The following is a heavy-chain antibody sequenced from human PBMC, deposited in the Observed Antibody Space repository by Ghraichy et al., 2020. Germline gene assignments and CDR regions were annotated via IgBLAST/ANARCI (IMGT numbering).Heavy chain of an antibody. V-gene: IGHV4-39*01. Sequence: SETLSLTCTVSGGSISSSSYYWGWIRQPPGKGLEWIGSIYYSGSTYYNPSLKSRVTISVDTSKNQFSLKLSSVTAADTAVYYCARKPFKGPTDYWGQGTLVTVSS. CDR1: GGSISSSSYY. D-gene: IGHD1-14*01. CDR2: IYYSGST. CDR3: ARKPFKGPTDY. J-gene: IGHJ4*02.